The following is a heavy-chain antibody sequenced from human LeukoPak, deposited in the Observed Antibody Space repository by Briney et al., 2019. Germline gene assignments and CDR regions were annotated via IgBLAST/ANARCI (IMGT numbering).Heavy chain of an antibody. CDR3: ARVIRYGYVVNNWFDP. Sequence: SETLSLTCIVSGISISNSSYYWGWIRQPPGKGLEWIGSIYYSGSTYYNPSLKSRVTISVDTSKNQFSLKLSSVTAADTAVYYCARVIRYGYVVNNWFDPWGQGTLVTVSS. CDR1: GISISNSSYY. CDR2: IYYSGST. D-gene: IGHD5-12*01. J-gene: IGHJ5*02. V-gene: IGHV4-39*07.